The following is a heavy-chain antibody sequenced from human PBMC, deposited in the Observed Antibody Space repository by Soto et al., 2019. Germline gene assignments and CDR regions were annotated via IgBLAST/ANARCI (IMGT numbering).Heavy chain of an antibody. D-gene: IGHD1-1*01. CDR2: ISGSGDST. J-gene: IGHJ4*02. CDR1: GFTFSDYY. CDR3: AKRATGTYFDY. V-gene: IGHV3-23*01. Sequence: PGGSLRLSCAASGFTFSDYYMSWVRQAPGKGLEWVSVISGSGDSTYYADSVKGRFTISRDNSKNTLYLQMNSLRAEDTAVYYCAKRATGTYFDYWGQGTLVTVSS.